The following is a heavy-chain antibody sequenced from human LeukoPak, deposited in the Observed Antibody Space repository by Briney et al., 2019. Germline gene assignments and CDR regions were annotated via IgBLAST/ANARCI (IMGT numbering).Heavy chain of an antibody. CDR2: IYYSGST. D-gene: IGHD4-11*01. CDR3: ARAPFDYSNHRGLAFDI. Sequence: SETLSLTCTVSGGSISSYYWSWIRQPPGKGLEWIGYIYYSGSTNYNPSLKSRVTISVDTSKNQFSLKLSSVTAADTAVYYCARAPFDYSNHRGLAFDIWGQGTMVTVSS. CDR1: GGSISSYY. J-gene: IGHJ3*02. V-gene: IGHV4-59*01.